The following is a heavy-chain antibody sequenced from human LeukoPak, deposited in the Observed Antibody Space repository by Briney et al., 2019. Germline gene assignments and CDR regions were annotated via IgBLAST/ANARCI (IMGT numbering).Heavy chain of an antibody. D-gene: IGHD5-12*01. J-gene: IGHJ6*03. Sequence: GGSLRLSCAASGFTFSSYSMNWVRQAPGKGLEWVSYISSSSSTIYYADSVKGRFTISRDNAKNSLYLQMNSLRAEDTAVYYCARSPLWLRFGYYYYYMDVWGKGTTVTVSS. CDR3: ARSPLWLRFGYYYYYMDV. CDR2: ISSSSSTI. CDR1: GFTFSSYS. V-gene: IGHV3-48*01.